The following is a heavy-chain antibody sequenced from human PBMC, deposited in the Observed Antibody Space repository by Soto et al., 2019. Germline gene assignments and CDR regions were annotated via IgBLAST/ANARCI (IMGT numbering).Heavy chain of an antibody. CDR2: INPSNGGT. J-gene: IGHJ4*02. V-gene: IGHV1-2*02. CDR3: ASAAVTGTAGLDF. D-gene: IGHD6-19*01. CDR1: GYTFSGFY. Sequence: ASVKVSCKASGYTFSGFYMHWVRQAPGQGLEWMGWINPSNGGTKYAEKFQGRGTMTRDTSISTAYVEPSRLTSDDTAVYYCASAAVTGTAGLDFWGQGTLVTVSS.